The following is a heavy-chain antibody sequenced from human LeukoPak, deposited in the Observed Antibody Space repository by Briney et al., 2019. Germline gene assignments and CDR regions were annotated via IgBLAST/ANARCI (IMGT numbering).Heavy chain of an antibody. CDR2: IYYSGST. D-gene: IGHD5-12*01. V-gene: IGHV4-59*01. J-gene: IGHJ5*02. CDR3: ARVSGGYGEWWFDP. CDR1: GGSISSYY. Sequence: SDTLSLTCTVSGGSISSYYWSWIRQPPGKGLEWIGYIYYSGSTNYNPSLKSRVTISVDTSKNQFSLKLSSVTAADTAVYYCARVSGGYGEWWFDPWGQGTLVTVSS.